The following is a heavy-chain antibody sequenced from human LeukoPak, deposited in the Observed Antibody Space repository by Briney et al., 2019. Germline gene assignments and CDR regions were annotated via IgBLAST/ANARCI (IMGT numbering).Heavy chain of an antibody. CDR3: ATGAAAGTFDY. CDR1: GYTFTDYY. CDR2: VDPEDGET. D-gene: IGHD6-13*01. Sequence: ASVKVSCKVSGYTFTDYYMHWVQQAPGKGLEWMGLVDPEDGETVYAEKFQGRVTITADTSTDTAYMELSSLRSEDTAVYYCATGAAAGTFDYWGQGTLVTVSS. V-gene: IGHV1-69-2*01. J-gene: IGHJ4*02.